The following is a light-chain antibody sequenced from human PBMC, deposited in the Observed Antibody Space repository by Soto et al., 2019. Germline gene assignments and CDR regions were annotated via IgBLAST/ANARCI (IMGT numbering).Light chain of an antibody. V-gene: IGKV3-20*01. CDR1: QSVSSSY. Sequence: EFVLTQSQGPPSLSAWERATLSCRARQSVSSSYLAWCQQKPAQNPSLLLYCAASRATSVPPRISGSRAWTDYSPITSRRLPEEFAAYYCQQQCSTSPRLTFGEGTKVDIK. CDR3: QQQCSTSPRLT. J-gene: IGKJ4*01. CDR2: CAA.